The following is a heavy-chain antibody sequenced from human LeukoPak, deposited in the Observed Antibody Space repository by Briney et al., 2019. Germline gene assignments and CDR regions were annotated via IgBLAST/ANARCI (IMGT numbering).Heavy chain of an antibody. V-gene: IGHV3-30-3*01. Sequence: GGSLRLSCAASGFTFSSYAMHWVRQAPGKGLVWVAVLSYDGSNKYYEDSVKGRFTIPRDNSKNTLYLQMNSLRAEDTAVYYCARSDTAMVKDYYHYMDVWGKGTTVTVSS. D-gene: IGHD5-18*01. CDR3: ARSDTAMVKDYYHYMDV. CDR2: LSYDGSNK. J-gene: IGHJ6*03. CDR1: GFTFSSYA.